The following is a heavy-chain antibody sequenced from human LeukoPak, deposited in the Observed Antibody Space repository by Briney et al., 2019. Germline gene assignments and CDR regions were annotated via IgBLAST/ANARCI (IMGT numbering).Heavy chain of an antibody. D-gene: IGHD2-2*03. CDR1: GFTFSSHW. J-gene: IGHJ4*02. CDR3: ARDRGYCSSTSCYVIGFDY. V-gene: IGHV3-74*01. Sequence: GGSLRLSCAASGFTFSSHWMHWVRQAPGKGLVWVSRINSDGSSISYADSVKGRFTISRDNAKNTLYLQMNSLRAEDTAVYYCARDRGYCSSTSCYVIGFDYWGQGTLVTVSS. CDR2: INSDGSSI.